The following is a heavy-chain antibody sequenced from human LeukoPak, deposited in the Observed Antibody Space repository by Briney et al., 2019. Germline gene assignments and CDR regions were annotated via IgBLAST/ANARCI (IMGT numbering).Heavy chain of an antibody. D-gene: IGHD3-22*01. Sequence: GGSPRLSCAVSGINLSNYGMSWVRQAPGKGLEWVAGISDSGGRTNYADSVKGRFAISRDNPRNTLYLQMNSLRAEDTAVYFCAKRGVVIRVILVGFHKEAYYFDSWGQGALVTVSS. CDR2: ISDSGGRT. J-gene: IGHJ4*02. CDR1: GINLSNYG. V-gene: IGHV3-23*01. CDR3: AKRGVVIRVILVGFHKEAYYFDS.